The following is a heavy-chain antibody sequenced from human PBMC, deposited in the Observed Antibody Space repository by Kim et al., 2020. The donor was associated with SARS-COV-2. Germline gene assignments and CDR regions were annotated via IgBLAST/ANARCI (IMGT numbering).Heavy chain of an antibody. CDR3: VGKDKRSENSAFDF. V-gene: IGHV3-23*01. Sequence: GGSLRLSCAASEIAFDSHAMSWVRQAPGKGLEWVSTSTASGNTIYADFVEGRCTISRNNYSQMLFLQLGSLGVDDTTAYYCVGKDKRSENSAFDFWFHGT. CDR2: STASGNT. D-gene: IGHD2-15*01. J-gene: IGHJ4*01. CDR1: EIAFDSHA.